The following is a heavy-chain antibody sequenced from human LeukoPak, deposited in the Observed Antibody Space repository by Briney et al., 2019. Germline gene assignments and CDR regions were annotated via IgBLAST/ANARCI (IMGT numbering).Heavy chain of an antibody. Sequence: PSETLSLTCTVSGGSINTYYWSWIRQPPGEGLEWIGYIYYTGSTNYHPSLKSRVTFSVDTSKNQISLKLRSVTAADTAVYYCARGGYSSGSRWFDPWGQGTLVTVSS. CDR3: ARGGYSSGSRWFDP. V-gene: IGHV4-59*01. CDR1: GGSINTYY. J-gene: IGHJ5*02. CDR2: IYYTGST. D-gene: IGHD6-19*01.